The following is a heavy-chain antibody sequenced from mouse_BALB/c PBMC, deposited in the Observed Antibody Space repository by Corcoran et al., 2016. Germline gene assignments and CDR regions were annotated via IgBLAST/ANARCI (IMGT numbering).Heavy chain of an antibody. V-gene: IGHV9-3-1*01. J-gene: IGHJ4*01. CDR1: GYTFTNYG. Sequence: QNQLVQSGPALKKPGETVKISCKASGYTFTNYGMKWVQQAPGKGVKRMGWINTYTGEPTYADDFKGRFAFSLETSASTAYLQINNLKNEDTATYFCAREPYAMDYWGQGTSVTVSS. CDR2: INTYTGEP. CDR3: AREPYAMDY.